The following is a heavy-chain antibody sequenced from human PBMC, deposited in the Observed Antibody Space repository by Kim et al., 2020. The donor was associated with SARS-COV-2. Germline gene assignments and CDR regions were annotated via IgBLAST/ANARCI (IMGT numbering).Heavy chain of an antibody. V-gene: IGHV3-74*01. D-gene: IGHD3-10*01. CDR1: GFTFSSYW. Sequence: GGSLRLSCAASGFTFSSYWMHWVRQAPGKGLVWVSRINSDGSSTSYADSVKGRFTISRDNAKNTLYLQMNSLRAEDTAVYYCARDYKDPRLLWFGNSPDYWGQGTLVTVSS. J-gene: IGHJ4*02. CDR2: INSDGSST. CDR3: ARDYKDPRLLWFGNSPDY.